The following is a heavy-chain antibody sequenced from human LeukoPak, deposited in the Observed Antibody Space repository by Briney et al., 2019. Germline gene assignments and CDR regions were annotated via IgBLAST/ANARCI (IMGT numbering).Heavy chain of an antibody. J-gene: IGHJ4*02. CDR1: GGSISSYY. Sequence: SETLSLTCTVSGGSISSYYWSWIRQPPGKGLEWIGYIYYSGSTNYNPSLKSRVTISVDTSKNQFSLKLSSVTAADTAVCYCAREGRRPGYFDYWGQGTLVTVSS. V-gene: IGHV4-59*01. CDR2: IYYSGST. CDR3: AREGRRPGYFDY.